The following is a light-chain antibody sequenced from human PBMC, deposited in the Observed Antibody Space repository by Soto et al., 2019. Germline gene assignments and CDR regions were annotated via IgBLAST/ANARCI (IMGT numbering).Light chain of an antibody. CDR2: EVS. CDR3: SSYTSSSTLV. Sequence: QPVLTQPASVSASPGQSITISCAGTSSDVGGWPHVSWYQQHPGKAPKLVIYEVSNRPSGVSSRFSGSKSGSTASLTISGLQAEDEADYYCSSYTSSSTLVFGGGTKLTVL. CDR1: SSDVGGWPH. J-gene: IGLJ2*01. V-gene: IGLV2-14*01.